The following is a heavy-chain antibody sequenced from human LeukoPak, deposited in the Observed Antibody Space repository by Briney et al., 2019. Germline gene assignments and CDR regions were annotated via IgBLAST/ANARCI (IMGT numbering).Heavy chain of an antibody. CDR3: ARERGLSCGSTFGFDP. Sequence: ASVKVSSKASGYTFTGYYMHWVRQAPGQGLEWMGWINPNSGGTNYAQKFQGRVTMTRDTSTSTVYMELSSLRSEDTAVYYCARERGLSCGSTFGFDPWGQGTLVTVSS. J-gene: IGHJ5*02. D-gene: IGHD5-18*01. CDR1: GYTFTGYY. V-gene: IGHV1-2*02. CDR2: INPNSGGT.